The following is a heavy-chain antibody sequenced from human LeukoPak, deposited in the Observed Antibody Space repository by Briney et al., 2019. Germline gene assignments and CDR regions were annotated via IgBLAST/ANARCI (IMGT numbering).Heavy chain of an antibody. Sequence: PGGSLRLSCAASGFTVSSNFMNWVRQAPGKGQEWVSLIYSGGGTYYADSVKGRFTISRDNSKNTLYLQMNSLRAEDTAVYYCATRGRSSSGHGFSLDCWGQGTLVTVSS. CDR2: IYSGGGT. V-gene: IGHV3-66*01. D-gene: IGHD6-6*01. J-gene: IGHJ4*02. CDR3: ATRGRSSSGHGFSLDC. CDR1: GFTVSSNF.